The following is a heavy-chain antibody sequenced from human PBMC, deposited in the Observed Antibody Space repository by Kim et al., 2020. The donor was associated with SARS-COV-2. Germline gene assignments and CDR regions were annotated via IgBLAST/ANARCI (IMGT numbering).Heavy chain of an antibody. D-gene: IGHD2-15*01. J-gene: IGHJ4*02. V-gene: IGHV4-59*09. Sequence: SRVTISVDTSKNQFSLKLSSVTAADTAVYYCARGGHGYCSGGSCYRSLDYWGQGTLVTISS. CDR3: ARGGHGYCSGGSCYRSLDY.